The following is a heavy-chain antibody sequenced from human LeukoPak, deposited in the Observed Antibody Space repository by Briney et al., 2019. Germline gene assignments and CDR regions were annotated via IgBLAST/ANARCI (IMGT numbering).Heavy chain of an antibody. Sequence: GRSLRLSCAASGFTFSSYAMHWVRQAPGKGLEWVAVISYDGSNKYYADSVKGRFTISRDNSKNTLYLQMNSLRAEDTAVYYCVKGGYGTINWFDPWGQGTLVTVSS. D-gene: IGHD5-12*01. J-gene: IGHJ5*02. CDR2: ISYDGSNK. V-gene: IGHV3-30*04. CDR3: VKGGYGTINWFDP. CDR1: GFTFSSYA.